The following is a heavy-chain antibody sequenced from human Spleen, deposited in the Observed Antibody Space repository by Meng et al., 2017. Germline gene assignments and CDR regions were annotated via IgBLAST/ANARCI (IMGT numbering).Heavy chain of an antibody. CDR1: GGSVSSGNYY. V-gene: IGHV4-61*03. CDR2: IYHTGST. J-gene: IGHJ2*01. Sequence: QVQLPGSGPGLVRPSETLSLTCTVSGGSVSSGNYYWSWVRQPPGKGLEWIGFIYHTGSTDCNTSLKRRVTISVDTSNNHFSLKLTSVTAADTAVYYCVRSYGSGTYWYFDLWGRGTLVTVSS. D-gene: IGHD3-10*01. CDR3: VRSYGSGTYWYFDL.